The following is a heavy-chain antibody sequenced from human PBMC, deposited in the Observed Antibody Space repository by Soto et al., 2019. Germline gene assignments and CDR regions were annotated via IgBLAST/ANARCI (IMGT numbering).Heavy chain of an antibody. CDR1: GDTFTSYD. V-gene: IGHV1-8*01. CDR3: ASGGNWFDP. J-gene: IGHJ5*02. Sequence: GAAVKVYCNASGDTFTSYDGNWVRQATGQGLEWMGWMNPNSGNTGYAQKFQGRVTMTRNTSISTAYMELSSLRSEDTAVYYCASGGNWFDPWGQGVLVTVSS. CDR2: MNPNSGNT.